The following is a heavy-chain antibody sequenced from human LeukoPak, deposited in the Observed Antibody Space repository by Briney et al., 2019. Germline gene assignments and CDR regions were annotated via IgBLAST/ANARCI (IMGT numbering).Heavy chain of an antibody. D-gene: IGHD6-6*01. V-gene: IGHV2-5*01. Sequence: KRSGPTLVNPTQTLTLTCTFSGFSLSTRGVGVGWIRQPPGKALEWLALIYWNDDKRYSPSLKSRLTITKDTSKNQVVLTMTNMGPVDTATYYCAASEQLVCFDYWGQGTLVTVSS. J-gene: IGHJ4*02. CDR2: IYWNDDK. CDR3: AASEQLVCFDY. CDR1: GFSLSTRGVG.